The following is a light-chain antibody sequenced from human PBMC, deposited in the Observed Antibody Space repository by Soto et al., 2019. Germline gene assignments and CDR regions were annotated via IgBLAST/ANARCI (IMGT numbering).Light chain of an antibody. Sequence: EIVLTQSPGTLSLSPGERATLSCRASQSVSSNYLAWYQQKPGQAPRLLIYGASSRATGIPDRFSGSGSGTDFTLTISKLEPEDFAVYYCQQCGGSPWTFGPGTKVDIK. CDR2: GAS. CDR1: QSVSSNY. V-gene: IGKV3-20*01. CDR3: QQCGGSPWT. J-gene: IGKJ1*01.